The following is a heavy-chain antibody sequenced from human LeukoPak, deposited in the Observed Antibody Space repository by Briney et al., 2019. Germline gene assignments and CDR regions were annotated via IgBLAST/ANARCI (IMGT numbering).Heavy chain of an antibody. CDR3: AKEKQLLVLRMSLDS. D-gene: IGHD6-13*01. V-gene: IGHV3-23*01. CDR1: GFTFGSYA. J-gene: IGHJ5*01. Sequence: PGGSLRLSCAASGFTFGSYAMTWVRQGPGKGLEWVSSISGSGDKTYYADSVKGRFTISRDNSKNTVYLQVNSLRAEDTAIYFCAKEKQLLVLRMSLDSWGRGTPLTVSS. CDR2: ISGSGDKT.